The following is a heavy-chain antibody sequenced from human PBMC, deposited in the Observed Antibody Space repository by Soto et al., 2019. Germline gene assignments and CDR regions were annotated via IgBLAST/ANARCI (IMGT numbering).Heavy chain of an antibody. Sequence: ASVKVSCKTSGYTFAAYYIHWIRQAPGQGLEWMGWINPTSGGTVYAQNFQDRVTMTRDTSISTAYMELRRLNSDDTAVYYCARDLDYGDYWGYFFDSWGQGTTVTVSS. CDR2: INPTSGGT. D-gene: IGHD4-17*01. CDR3: ARDLDYGDYWGYFFDS. J-gene: IGHJ4*02. V-gene: IGHV1-2*02. CDR1: GYTFAAYY.